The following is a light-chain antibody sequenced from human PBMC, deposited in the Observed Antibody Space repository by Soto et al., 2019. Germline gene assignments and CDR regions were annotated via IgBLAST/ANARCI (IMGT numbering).Light chain of an antibody. Sequence: EPASMSCRSSQSLLHSNGYNYLDWYLQKPGQPSQLLIYLASNRASGVPDRFSGSGSGTNFTLQISRVEAEDVGVYYCMQAQQTRTFGQGTKVDLK. J-gene: IGKJ1*01. CDR3: MQAQQTRT. CDR2: LAS. V-gene: IGKV2-28*01. CDR1: QSLLHSNGYNY.